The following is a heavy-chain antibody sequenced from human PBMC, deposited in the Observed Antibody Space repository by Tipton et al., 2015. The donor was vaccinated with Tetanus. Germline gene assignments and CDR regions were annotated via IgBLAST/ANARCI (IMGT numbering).Heavy chain of an antibody. J-gene: IGHJ4*02. Sequence: TLSLTCTVSGGSISNYYWSWIRQPPGKGLEWIGYIYYSGSTNYNPSLKSRVTISVDTSKNQFSLKLSSVTAADTAVYYCVRDRDLDLALVIAAKISFVFDSWGQGSLVTVSS. CDR2: IYYSGST. V-gene: IGHV4-59*01. D-gene: IGHD2-15*01. CDR3: VRDRDLDLALVIAAKISFVFDS. CDR1: GGSISNYY.